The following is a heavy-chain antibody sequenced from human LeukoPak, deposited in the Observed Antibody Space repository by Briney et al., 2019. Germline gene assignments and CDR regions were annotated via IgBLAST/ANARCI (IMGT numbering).Heavy chain of an antibody. D-gene: IGHD3-22*01. CDR3: AKDLRRYYYDSSGYYDY. CDR2: ISGSGGST. V-gene: IGHV3-23*01. J-gene: IGHJ4*02. CDR1: GFTFRRYA. Sequence: GGSLRLSCAASGFTFRRYAMSWVRQAPGKGLEWVSAISGSGGSTYYADSVKGRFTISRDNSKNTLYLQMNSLGAEDTAVYYCAKDLRRYYYDSSGYYDYWGQGTLVTVSS.